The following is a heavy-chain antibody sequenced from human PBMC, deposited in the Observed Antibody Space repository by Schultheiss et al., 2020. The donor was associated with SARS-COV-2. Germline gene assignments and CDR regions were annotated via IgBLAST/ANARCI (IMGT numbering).Heavy chain of an antibody. Sequence: SETLSLTCTVSGGSISSSSYYWGWIRQPPGKGLEWIGYLYYNGATDYNPSLKSRVTISVDTSKNQFSLKLSSVTAADTAVYYCARKYIVVVPAAPWFDPWGQGTLVTVSS. V-gene: IGHV4-61*05. J-gene: IGHJ5*02. CDR1: GGSISSSSYY. D-gene: IGHD2-2*01. CDR2: LYYNGAT. CDR3: ARKYIVVVPAAPWFDP.